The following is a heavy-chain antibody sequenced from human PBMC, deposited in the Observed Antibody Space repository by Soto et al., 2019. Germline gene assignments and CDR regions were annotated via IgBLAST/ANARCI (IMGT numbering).Heavy chain of an antibody. CDR1: GASISSSY. D-gene: IGHD3-10*01. CDR2: IYHSGST. Sequence: PSETLSLTCTVSGASISSSYWNWIRQPPGKRLEWIGNIYHSGSTNYNPSLKSRATISVDTSKNQFSLKLSSVTAADTAKYYCARENLVGGIIYFDYWGQGSLVTVSS. V-gene: IGHV4-59*01. CDR3: ARENLVGGIIYFDY. J-gene: IGHJ4*02.